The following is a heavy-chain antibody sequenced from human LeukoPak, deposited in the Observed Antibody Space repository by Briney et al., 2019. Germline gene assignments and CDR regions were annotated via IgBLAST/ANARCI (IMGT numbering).Heavy chain of an antibody. Sequence: GESLKTSCKGSRYSFTSYWIGWVRQMPGKGLEWMEIIYPSDSDTRYSPSFQGQVTISADKSISTAYLQWSSLKASDTAMYYCARHRVPLRMATIRDAFDIWGQGTMVTVFS. D-gene: IGHD5-24*01. CDR2: IYPSDSDT. J-gene: IGHJ3*02. CDR1: RYSFTSYW. V-gene: IGHV5-51*01. CDR3: ARHRVPLRMATIRDAFDI.